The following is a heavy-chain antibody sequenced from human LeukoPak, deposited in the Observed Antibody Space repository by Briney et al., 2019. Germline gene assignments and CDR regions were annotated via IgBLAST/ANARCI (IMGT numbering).Heavy chain of an antibody. D-gene: IGHD4-17*01. Sequence: GASVKVSCKASGYTFTSYAMHWVRQAPGQRLEWMGWSNAGNGNTKYSQEFQGRVTITRDTSASTAYMELSSLRSEDMAVYYCASLAHYGDQWFDPWGQGTLVTVSS. CDR1: GYTFTSYA. V-gene: IGHV1-3*02. CDR2: SNAGNGNT. CDR3: ASLAHYGDQWFDP. J-gene: IGHJ5*02.